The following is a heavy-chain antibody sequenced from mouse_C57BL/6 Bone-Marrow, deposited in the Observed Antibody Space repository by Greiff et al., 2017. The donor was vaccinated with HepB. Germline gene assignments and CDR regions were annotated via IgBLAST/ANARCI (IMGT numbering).Heavy chain of an antibody. D-gene: IGHD2-4*01. V-gene: IGHV1-47*01. CDR3: ARGFYYYDYDAGPYYYAMDY. CDR1: GYTFTTYP. CDR2: FHPYNDDT. Sequence: VQLQESGAELVKPGASVKMSCKASGYTFTTYPIEWMKQNHGKSLEWIGNFHPYNDDTKYNEKFKGKATLTVEKSSSTVYLELSRLTSDDSAVYYCARGFYYYDYDAGPYYYAMDYWGQGTSVTVSS. J-gene: IGHJ4*01.